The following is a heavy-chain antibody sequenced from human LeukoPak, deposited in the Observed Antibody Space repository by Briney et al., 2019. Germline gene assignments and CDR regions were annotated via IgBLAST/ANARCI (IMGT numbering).Heavy chain of an antibody. D-gene: IGHD4-23*01. CDR1: GFTFSSYA. CDR3: ARGPHGDYGGFGAFDI. CDR2: IGTAGDT. Sequence: PGGSLRLSCAASGFTFSSYAMSWVRQATGKGLEWVSAIGTAGDTYYPGSVKGRFTISRENAKNSLYLQMNSLRAGDTAVYYCARGPHGDYGGFGAFDIWGQGTMVTVSS. J-gene: IGHJ3*02. V-gene: IGHV3-13*01.